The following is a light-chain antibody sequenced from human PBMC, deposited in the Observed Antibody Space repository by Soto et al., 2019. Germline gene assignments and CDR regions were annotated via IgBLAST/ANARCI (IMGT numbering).Light chain of an antibody. CDR2: VGTGGIVG. CDR3: GADHGSGSNFVV. CDR1: SGYSNYK. V-gene: IGLV9-49*01. J-gene: IGLJ2*01. Sequence: QSVLTQPPSASASLGASVTLTCTLSSGYSNYKVDWYQQRPGKGPRFVMRVGTGGIVGSKGDGIPDRFSVLGSGLNPYLTINNLQEEDESDYHCGADHGSGSNFVVFGGGTKLTVL.